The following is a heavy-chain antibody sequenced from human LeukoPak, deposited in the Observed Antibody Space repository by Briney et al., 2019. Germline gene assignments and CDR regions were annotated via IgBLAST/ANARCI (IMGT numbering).Heavy chain of an antibody. D-gene: IGHD2-21*01. Sequence: ASVEVSCKASGYTFTSYDINWLRQATGQGLEWMGWMNPNSGNTGYAQKFQGRVTMTRNTSISTAYMELSSLRSEDTAVYYCARGRFPLYCGGDCYRAGWFDPWGQGTLVTVSS. CDR3: ARGRFPLYCGGDCYRAGWFDP. CDR1: GYTFTSYD. CDR2: MNPNSGNT. V-gene: IGHV1-8*01. J-gene: IGHJ5*02.